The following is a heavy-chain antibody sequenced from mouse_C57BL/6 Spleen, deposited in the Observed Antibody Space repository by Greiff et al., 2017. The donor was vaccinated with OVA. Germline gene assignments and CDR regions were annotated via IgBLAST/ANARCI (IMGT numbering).Heavy chain of an antibody. CDR3: ARSYYGKDYWYFDV. CDR1: GFTFSDYG. J-gene: IGHJ1*03. V-gene: IGHV5-17*01. D-gene: IGHD2-1*01. Sequence: DVMLVESGGGLVKPGGSLKLSCAASGFTFSDYGMHWVRQAPEKGLEWVAYISSGSSTIYYADTVKGRFTISRDNAKNTLFLQMTSLRSEDTAMYYCARSYYGKDYWYFDVWGTGTTVTVSS. CDR2: ISSGSSTI.